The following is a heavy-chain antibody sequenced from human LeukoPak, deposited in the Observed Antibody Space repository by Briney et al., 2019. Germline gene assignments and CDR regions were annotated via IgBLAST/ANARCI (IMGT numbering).Heavy chain of an antibody. CDR1: GYTFTSYY. V-gene: IGHV1-46*01. CDR3: ARDQGDSGYDGSYWYFDL. D-gene: IGHD5-12*01. CDR2: INPSGGST. J-gene: IGHJ2*01. Sequence: GASVKVSCKASGYTFTSYYMHWVRQAPGQGLEWMGIINPSGGSTSYAQKFQGRVTMTRDTSTSTVYMELSSLRSEDTAVYYCARDQGDSGYDGSYWYFDLWGRGTLVTVSS.